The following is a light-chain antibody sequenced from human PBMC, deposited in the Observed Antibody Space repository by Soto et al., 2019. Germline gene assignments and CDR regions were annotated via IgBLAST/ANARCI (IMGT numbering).Light chain of an antibody. Sequence: EIVLKPSPGVLYLSPGERATLSCRASQRISRDYLAWYQQTPGQAPRLLIYGASRMANDVPDRFSGSGYGTDFTLTISRREPEDFAVYYCRQLGSPWMFGQGTKVVIK. CDR3: RQLGSPWM. J-gene: IGKJ1*01. CDR1: QRISRDY. V-gene: IGKV3-20*01. CDR2: GAS.